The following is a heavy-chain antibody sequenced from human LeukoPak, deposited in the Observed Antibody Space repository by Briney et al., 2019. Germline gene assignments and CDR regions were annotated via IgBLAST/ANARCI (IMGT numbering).Heavy chain of an antibody. J-gene: IGHJ4*02. V-gene: IGHV3-30*04. Sequence: GGSLRLSCAASGFTFSSYAMHWVRQAPGKGLEWVAVISYDGSNKYYADSVKGRFTISRDNSKNTLYLQMNSLRAEDTAVYYCATYGDYVGGAFDYWGQGTLVTVSS. CDR3: ATYGDYVGGAFDY. CDR2: ISYDGSNK. D-gene: IGHD4-17*01. CDR1: GFTFSSYA.